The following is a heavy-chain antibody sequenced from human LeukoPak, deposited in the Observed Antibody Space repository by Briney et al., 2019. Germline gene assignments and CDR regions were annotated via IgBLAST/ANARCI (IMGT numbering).Heavy chain of an antibody. CDR3: ARQERITIFGVVTEAWFDP. Sequence: SETLSLTCTVSGGSISSSSYSWGWIRQPPGKGLEWIGSIYYSGSTYYNPSLKSRVIISVDTSKNQFSLKLSSVTAADTAVYYCARQERITIFGVVTEAWFDPWGQGTLVTVSS. J-gene: IGHJ5*02. D-gene: IGHD3-3*01. CDR1: GGSISSSSYS. CDR2: IYYSGST. V-gene: IGHV4-39*01.